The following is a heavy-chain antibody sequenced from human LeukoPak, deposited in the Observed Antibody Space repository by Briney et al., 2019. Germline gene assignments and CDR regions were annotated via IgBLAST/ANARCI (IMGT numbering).Heavy chain of an antibody. V-gene: IGHV1-46*01. CDR3: ARDTSSGSSWWFDP. D-gene: IGHD3-10*01. J-gene: IGHJ5*02. CDR1: GYTFTSNY. CDR2: INPGGSDI. Sequence: ASVKVSCKASGYTFTSNYMHWVRQAPGQGLEWMGVINPGGSDIGYAQKFQGRLTMTRDTFTSTVYMELSSLRSEDTAVYYCARDTSSGSSWWFDPWGQGTLVTVSS.